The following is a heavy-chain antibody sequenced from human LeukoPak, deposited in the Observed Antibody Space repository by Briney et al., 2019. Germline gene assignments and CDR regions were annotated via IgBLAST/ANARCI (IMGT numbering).Heavy chain of an antibody. CDR3: ARGSYYDNTGYYYSY. V-gene: IGHV3-23*01. CDR2: ISGSGGST. D-gene: IGHD3-22*01. Sequence: GGSLRLSCAASGFTFSSYAMSWVRQAPGKGLEWVSAISGSGGSTYYADSVKGRFTISRDNAKSSLFLQMNSLRAEDTAVYYCARGSYYDNTGYYYSYWGQGTLVTVSS. CDR1: GFTFSSYA. J-gene: IGHJ4*02.